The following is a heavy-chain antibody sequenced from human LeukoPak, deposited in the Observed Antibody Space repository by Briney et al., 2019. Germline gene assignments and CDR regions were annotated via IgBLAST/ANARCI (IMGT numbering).Heavy chain of an antibody. D-gene: IGHD6-13*01. V-gene: IGHV4-61*02. CDR1: GGSISSGSYY. CDR3: AREGIAAAVMS. CDR2: IYTSGST. Sequence: SENLSLTCTGSGGSISSGSYYWSWIRQPAGKGLEWIGRIYTSGSTNYNPSLKRRVTISVDTSTTQFSLKLSSVTAADTAVYYCAREGIAAAVMSWGQGTLVTVSS. J-gene: IGHJ4*02.